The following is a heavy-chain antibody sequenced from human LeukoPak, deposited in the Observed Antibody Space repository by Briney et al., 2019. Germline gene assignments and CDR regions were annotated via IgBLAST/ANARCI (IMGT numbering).Heavy chain of an antibody. CDR2: ISGSGGST. CDR1: GFTFSSYA. D-gene: IGHD6-6*01. CDR3: ARGALAARPIDY. J-gene: IGHJ4*02. V-gene: IGHV3-23*01. Sequence: TGGSLRLPCAASGFTFSSYAMSWVRQAPGKGLEWVSAISGSGGSTYYADSVKGRFTISRDNSKNTLYLQMNSLRAEDTAVYYCARGALAARPIDYWGQGTLVTVSS.